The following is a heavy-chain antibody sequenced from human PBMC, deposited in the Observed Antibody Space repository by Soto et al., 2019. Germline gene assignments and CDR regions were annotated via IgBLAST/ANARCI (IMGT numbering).Heavy chain of an antibody. Sequence: QVQLQESGPGLVKPSQTLSLTCTVSGGSISSDDYYWSWIRQHPGKGLEWIGYIHYSGSTFYNPSLKSRVSTSVDTSKGQFSLKLSSVTAADTAVYYCARESLAYCGGECYYSPFEYWGQGVLVTVSS. J-gene: IGHJ4*02. CDR1: GGSISSDDYY. CDR2: IHYSGST. V-gene: IGHV4-31*03. CDR3: ARESLAYCGGECYYSPFEY. D-gene: IGHD2-21*01.